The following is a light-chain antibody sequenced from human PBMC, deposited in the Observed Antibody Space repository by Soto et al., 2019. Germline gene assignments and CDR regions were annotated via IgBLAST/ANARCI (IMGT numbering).Light chain of an antibody. Sequence: QSALTQPASVSGSPGQSITISCTGTSSDVGGYNYVSWYQQHPGKVPKLIIYDVTNRPSGVSNRFSGSKSGNTASLTISGLQAEDEADYFCSSYTSGTTFVFGSGTKVTVL. CDR1: SSDVGGYNY. V-gene: IGLV2-14*03. CDR3: SSYTSGTTFV. CDR2: DVT. J-gene: IGLJ1*01.